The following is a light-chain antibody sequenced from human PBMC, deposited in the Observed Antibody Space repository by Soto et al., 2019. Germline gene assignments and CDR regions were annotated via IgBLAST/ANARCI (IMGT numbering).Light chain of an antibody. CDR2: NAV. CDR3: QQYKSWWPIT. CDR1: QNIDNK. J-gene: IGKJ5*01. V-gene: IGKV3-15*01. Sequence: EIVLTQSPATLSVSPGERATLSCRASQNIDNKLVWYQQKPGQAPSLLLSNAVTRAPGIPARFSCSGFGTEFTLTISSLQPEDFAIYYCQQYKSWWPITFGQGTRLEI.